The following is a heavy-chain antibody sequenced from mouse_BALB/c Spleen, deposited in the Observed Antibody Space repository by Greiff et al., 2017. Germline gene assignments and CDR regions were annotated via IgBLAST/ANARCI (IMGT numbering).Heavy chain of an antibody. Sequence: ESGPGLVKPSQSLSLTCTVTGYSITSDYAWNWIRQFPGNKLEWMGYISYSGSTSYNPSLKSRISITRDTSKNQFFLQLNSVTTEDTATYYCAREGSRYWFAYWGQGTLVTVSA. J-gene: IGHJ3*01. D-gene: IGHD2-14*01. CDR2: ISYSGST. V-gene: IGHV3-2*02. CDR3: AREGSRYWFAY. CDR1: GYSITSDYA.